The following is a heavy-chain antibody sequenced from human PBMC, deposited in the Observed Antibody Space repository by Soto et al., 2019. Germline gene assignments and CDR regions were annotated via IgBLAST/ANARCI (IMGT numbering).Heavy chain of an antibody. CDR1: GFTFSNAW. J-gene: IGHJ6*02. CDR2: IKSKNEGGTT. D-gene: IGHD3-10*01. V-gene: IGHV3-15*07. Sequence: GGSLRLSCAASGFTFSNAWMNWVRQAPGKGLEWVGRIKSKNEGGTTDYDAPVKGRFTISRDDSKNTLYLQMNNLKTEDTAMYYCTTVLLWFGELLLTPDYYYYGMDVWGQGTTVTVSS. CDR3: TTVLLWFGELLLTPDYYYYGMDV.